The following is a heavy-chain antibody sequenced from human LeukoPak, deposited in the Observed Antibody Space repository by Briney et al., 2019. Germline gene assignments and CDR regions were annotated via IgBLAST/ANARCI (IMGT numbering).Heavy chain of an antibody. CDR1: VYTFTIYY. V-gene: IGHV1-46*01. D-gene: IGHD5-12*01. Sequence: ASVKVSCKPSVYTFTIYYMHWVPHAPRQGLEWRGIINPSVGSTSYAQKFQGRVTMTRDTSTSTVYMELSSLRSEDTAVYYCARVSGYDFLGVEFDPWGQGTLVTVSS. CDR3: ARVSGYDFLGVEFDP. CDR2: INPSVGST. J-gene: IGHJ5*02.